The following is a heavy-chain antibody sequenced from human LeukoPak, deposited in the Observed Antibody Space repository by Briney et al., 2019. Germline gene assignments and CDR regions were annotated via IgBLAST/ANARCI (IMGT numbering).Heavy chain of an antibody. Sequence: PSETLSLTCTVSGGSISSSSYYWGWIRQPPGKGLEWIGSIYYSGSTYYNPSLKSRVTISVDTSKNQLSLKLSSVTAADTAVYCCARHGGVVSTAFDIWGQGTMVTVSS. CDR2: IYYSGST. J-gene: IGHJ3*02. CDR3: ARHGGVVSTAFDI. V-gene: IGHV4-39*01. D-gene: IGHD3-3*01. CDR1: GGSISSSSYY.